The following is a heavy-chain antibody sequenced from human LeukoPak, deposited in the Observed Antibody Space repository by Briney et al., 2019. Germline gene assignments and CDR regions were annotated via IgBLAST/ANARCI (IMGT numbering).Heavy chain of an antibody. CDR2: INSDGSWT. Sequence: PGGPLRLSCAASGNYWMHWVRQAPGKGLLWVSHINSDGSWTTYADSVKGRFTISKDNAKNTVYLQMNNLRAEDTAVYYCVSFYETYWGRGTLVTVSS. J-gene: IGHJ4*02. D-gene: IGHD2-2*01. CDR3: VSFYETY. CDR1: GNYW. V-gene: IGHV3-74*01.